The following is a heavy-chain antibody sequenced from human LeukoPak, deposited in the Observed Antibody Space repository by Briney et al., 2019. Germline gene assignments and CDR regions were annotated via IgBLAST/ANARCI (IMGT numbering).Heavy chain of an antibody. D-gene: IGHD3-22*01. CDR3: ARGQPYYYDSGGYYFHYFDY. CDR2: INSDGSST. Sequence: PGGSLRLSCAASGFTFSSYWMHWVRQAPGKGLVWVSRINSDGSSTSYADSVKGRFTISRDNAKNTLYLQMNSLRAEDTAVYYCARGQPYYYDSGGYYFHYFDYWGQGTLVTVSS. J-gene: IGHJ4*02. V-gene: IGHV3-74*01. CDR1: GFTFSSYW.